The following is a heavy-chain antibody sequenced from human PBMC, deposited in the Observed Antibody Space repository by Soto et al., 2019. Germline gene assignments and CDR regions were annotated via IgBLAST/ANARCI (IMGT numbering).Heavy chain of an antibody. CDR3: ARGCLRIVRGLFDP. Sequence: SQTLSLTCAISGDSVSSNTVAWNWIRQSPSRGLEWLGRTFYRSKWYNDYAVSVKGRITTNADTSKNQFSLQLNSVTPEDTAVYYCARGCLRIVRGLFDPRGQGTLVTVSS. CDR1: GDSVSSNTVA. J-gene: IGHJ5*02. V-gene: IGHV6-1*01. CDR2: TFYRSKWYN. D-gene: IGHD3-10*01.